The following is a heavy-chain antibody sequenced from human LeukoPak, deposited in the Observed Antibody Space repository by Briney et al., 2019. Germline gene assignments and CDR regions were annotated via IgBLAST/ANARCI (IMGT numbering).Heavy chain of an antibody. CDR2: ISYDGSNK. J-gene: IGHJ4*02. D-gene: IGHD3-22*01. CDR1: GFTFSSYG. Sequence: GGSLRLSCAASGFTFSSYGMHWVRQAPGKGLEWVAVISYDGSNKYYADSVKGRFTISRDNSKNTLYLQMNSLRAEDTAVYYCAKDRYYYDSSGFQFDYRGQGTLVTVSS. CDR3: AKDRYYYDSSGFQFDY. V-gene: IGHV3-30*18.